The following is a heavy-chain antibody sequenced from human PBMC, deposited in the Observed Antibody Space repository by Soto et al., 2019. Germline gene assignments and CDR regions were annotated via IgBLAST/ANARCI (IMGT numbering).Heavy chain of an antibody. CDR1: GGSISTYY. V-gene: IGHV4-59*01. J-gene: IGHJ4*02. D-gene: IGHD1-26*01. Sequence: PSETLSLTCTVSGGSISTYYWTWIRQPPGKGLEWIGFISYNETTNYNPSLKSRVTMSLDTSKNQLSLRLSSVTTADTAVYYCARYSGTYYVYWGQGTLVTVSS. CDR2: ISYNETT. CDR3: ARYSGTYYVY.